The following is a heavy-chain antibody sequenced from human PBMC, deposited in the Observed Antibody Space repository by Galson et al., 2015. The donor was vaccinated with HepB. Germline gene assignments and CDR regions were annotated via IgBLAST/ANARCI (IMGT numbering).Heavy chain of an antibody. CDR3: ARGALPYSSGFQHFDY. Sequence: SLRLSCAASGFTFSSYDMHWVRQATGKGLEWVSAIGTAGDPYYPGSVKGRFTISRENAKNSLYLQMNSLRAGDTAVYYCARGALPYSSGFQHFDYWGQGTLVTVSS. J-gene: IGHJ4*02. D-gene: IGHD6-19*01. V-gene: IGHV3-13*05. CDR2: IGTAGDP. CDR1: GFTFSSYD.